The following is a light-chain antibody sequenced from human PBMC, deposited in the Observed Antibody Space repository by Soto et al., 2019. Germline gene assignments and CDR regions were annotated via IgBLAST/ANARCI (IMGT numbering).Light chain of an antibody. CDR1: QSVSSN. J-gene: IGKJ4*01. Sequence: EIVMTQSPATLSVSPGERASLSCRASQSVSSNLAWFQKKPGQAPRLLIYGASTRATGIPARFSGSGSGTDFTLTISRLQPEDFAVYYCHQYTGSPHTFGGGTKVE. CDR3: HQYTGSPHT. CDR2: GAS. V-gene: IGKV3-15*01.